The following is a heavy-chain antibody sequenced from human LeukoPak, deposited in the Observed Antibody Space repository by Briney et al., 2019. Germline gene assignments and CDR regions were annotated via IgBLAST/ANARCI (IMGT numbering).Heavy chain of an antibody. J-gene: IGHJ5*02. D-gene: IGHD5-18*01. V-gene: IGHV4-34*01. Sequence: PSETLSLTCAVYGGSFSGYYWSWIRQPPGKGLEWIGEVNHSGSTNYNPSLKSRVTISVDTSKNQFSLKLNSVTAADTAVYYCARRRGGYSYGKYNWFDPWGQGTLVTVSS. CDR2: VNHSGST. CDR1: GGSFSGYY. CDR3: ARRRGGYSYGKYNWFDP.